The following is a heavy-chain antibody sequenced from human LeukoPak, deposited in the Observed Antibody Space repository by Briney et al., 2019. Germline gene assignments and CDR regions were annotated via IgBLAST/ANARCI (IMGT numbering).Heavy chain of an antibody. CDR1: GFTIFNYW. V-gene: IGHV3-23*01. J-gene: IGHJ4*01. CDR2: IGASDGYT. Sequence: PGGSLRLSCATSGFTIFNYWMSWVRQSPEKGLEWVSAIGASDGYTYHADSVKGRFTMSRDISRNTVYLQMNSLRVGDTAVYFCARAPVVSCRGAFCYPLDYWGHGILITVSS. D-gene: IGHD2-15*01. CDR3: ARAPVVSCRGAFCYPLDY.